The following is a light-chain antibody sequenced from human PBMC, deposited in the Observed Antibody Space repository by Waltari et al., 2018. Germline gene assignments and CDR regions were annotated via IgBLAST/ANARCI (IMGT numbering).Light chain of an antibody. Sequence: DIVMTQSPDSLAVSLGERATINCKSSQTVLYSSNNQNYLAWYQQKPGQPPKLVIYWASTRESGVPDRFSGSGSGTDFTLTISSLQAEDVAVYDCQQYYSTPRTFGQGTKVEIK. V-gene: IGKV4-1*01. CDR2: WAS. CDR3: QQYYSTPRT. CDR1: QTVLYSSNNQNY. J-gene: IGKJ1*01.